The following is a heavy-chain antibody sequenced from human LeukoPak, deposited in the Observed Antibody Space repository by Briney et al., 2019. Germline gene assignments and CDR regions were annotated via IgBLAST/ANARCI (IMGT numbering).Heavy chain of an antibody. CDR3: AARAGIVATWGDAFDI. CDR2: INQDGSDK. J-gene: IGHJ3*02. D-gene: IGHD5-12*01. Sequence: PGGSLRLSCAASKFTLSDFWMSWVRQAPGKGLEWVANINQDGSDKNYVDSVKGRFTISRDNAKNALYLQMNTLRAEDTAVYYCAARAGIVATWGDAFDIWDQGTMVTVSS. CDR1: KFTLSDFW. V-gene: IGHV3-7*03.